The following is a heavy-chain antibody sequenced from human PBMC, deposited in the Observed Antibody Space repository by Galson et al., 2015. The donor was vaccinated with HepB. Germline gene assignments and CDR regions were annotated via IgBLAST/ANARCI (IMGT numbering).Heavy chain of an antibody. CDR1: GFTFSSYG. V-gene: IGHV3-33*01. CDR2: IWYDGSNK. Sequence: SLRLSCAASGFTFSSYGMHWVRQAPGKGLEWVAVIWYDGSNKYYADSVKGRFTISRDNSKNTLYLQMNSLRAEDTAVYYCARDRKAEQLHAFDIWGQGTMVTVSS. J-gene: IGHJ3*02. D-gene: IGHD6-13*01. CDR3: ARDRKAEQLHAFDI.